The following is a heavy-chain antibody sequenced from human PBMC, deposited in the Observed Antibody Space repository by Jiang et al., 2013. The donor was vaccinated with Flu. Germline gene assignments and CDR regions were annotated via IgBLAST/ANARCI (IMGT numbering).Heavy chain of an antibody. CDR3: ARHNYYDSSGPFDY. V-gene: IGHV5-10-1*01. CDR2: LILVTLIP. Sequence: GYSFTSYWISWVRQMPGKAWSGWGGLILVTLIPTTSPSFQGHVTISADKSISTAYLQWSSLKASDTAMYYCARHNYYDSSGPFDYWGQGTLVTVSS. CDR1: GYSFTSYW. D-gene: IGHD3-22*01. J-gene: IGHJ4*02.